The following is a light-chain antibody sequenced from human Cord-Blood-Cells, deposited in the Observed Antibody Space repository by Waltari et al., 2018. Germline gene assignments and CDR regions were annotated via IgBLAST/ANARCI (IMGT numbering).Light chain of an antibody. CDR2: DVS. J-gene: IGLJ2*01. V-gene: IGLV2-14*01. Sequence: QSALTQPASVSGSPGQSITISCTGTSSDVGGYNYVSWYKKHPGKASKLMIYDVSNRPAGVSNRFAGSKSGNTASLTISGLQAEDEADYYCSSYTSSSTVVFGGGTKLTVL. CDR3: SSYTSSSTVV. CDR1: SSDVGGYNY.